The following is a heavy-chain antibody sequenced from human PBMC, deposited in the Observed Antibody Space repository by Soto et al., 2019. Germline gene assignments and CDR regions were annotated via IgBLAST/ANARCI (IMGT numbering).Heavy chain of an antibody. J-gene: IGHJ4*02. Sequence: ASVKVSCKASGYTFASYAISWMRQAPGQGLEWMGWISAYNGNTNYAQKLQGRVTMTTDTSTSTAYMQLRSLRSDDTAVYYCARDPPPPDYWGQGTLVTVSS. V-gene: IGHV1-18*01. CDR3: ARDPPPPDY. CDR1: GYTFASYA. CDR2: ISAYNGNT.